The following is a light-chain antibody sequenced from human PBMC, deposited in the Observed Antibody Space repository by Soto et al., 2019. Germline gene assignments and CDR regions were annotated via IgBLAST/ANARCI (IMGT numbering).Light chain of an antibody. CDR1: RSLSSDY. CDR2: HAS. J-gene: IGKJ1*01. Sequence: DIVLTQSPGTLSLSPGERATLSCRASRSLSSDYLAWYQQKPGQAPRLLFYHASRRATGTPNRFSVSGSGTDFTLTISRLEPGDFAVYYCQQCGSSPWTFGQGTKVDIK. CDR3: QQCGSSPWT. V-gene: IGKV3-20*01.